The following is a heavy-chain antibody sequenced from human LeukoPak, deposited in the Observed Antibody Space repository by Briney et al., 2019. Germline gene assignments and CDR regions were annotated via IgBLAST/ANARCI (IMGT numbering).Heavy chain of an antibody. CDR1: RFTFSSYA. CDR3: AKGLVLYYFDY. J-gene: IGHJ4*02. V-gene: IGHV3-23*01. Sequence: GGSLRLSCAASRFTFSSYAMSWVRQAPGKGLEWVSAISGSGGSTYYADSVKGRLTISRDNSKNTLYLQMNSLRAEDTAVYYCAKGLVLYYFDYWGQGTLVTVSS. CDR2: ISGSGGST. D-gene: IGHD2-8*02.